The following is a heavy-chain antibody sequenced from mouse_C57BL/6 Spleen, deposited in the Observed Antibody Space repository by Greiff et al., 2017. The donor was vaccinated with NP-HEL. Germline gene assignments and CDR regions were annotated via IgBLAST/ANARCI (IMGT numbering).Heavy chain of an antibody. CDR2: INPSTGGT. V-gene: IGHV1-42*01. Sequence: EVQLQQSGPELVKPGASVKISCKASGYSFTGYYMNWVKQSPEKSLEWIGEINPSTGGTTYNQKFKAKATLTVDKSSNTAYMQLKSLTSEDSAVYYCAREPNYYGSSYYAMDYWGQGTSVTVSS. CDR1: GYSFTGYY. J-gene: IGHJ4*01. CDR3: AREPNYYGSSYYAMDY. D-gene: IGHD1-1*01.